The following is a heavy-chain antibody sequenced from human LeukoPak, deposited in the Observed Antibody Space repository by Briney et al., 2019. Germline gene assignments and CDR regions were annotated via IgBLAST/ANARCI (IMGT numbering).Heavy chain of an antibody. Sequence: GGSLRLSCAASGFTFSSYSMNWVRQAPGKGLEWVSSISSSGSYIYYADSVKGRFTISRDNAKNSLYLQMNSLRAEDTAVYYCARVIGDTAMVPNYYYYYGMDVWGKGTTVTVSS. V-gene: IGHV3-21*01. J-gene: IGHJ6*04. CDR2: ISSSGSYI. CDR1: GFTFSSYS. D-gene: IGHD5-18*01. CDR3: ARVIGDTAMVPNYYYYYGMDV.